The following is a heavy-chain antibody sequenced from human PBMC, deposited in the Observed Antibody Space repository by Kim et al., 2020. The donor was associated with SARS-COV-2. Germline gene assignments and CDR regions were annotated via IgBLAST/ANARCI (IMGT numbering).Heavy chain of an antibody. Sequence: SETLSLTCTVSGGSISSSSYYWGWIRQPPGKGLEWIGSIYYSGSTYYNPSLKSRVTISVDTSKNQFSLKLSSVTAADTAVYYCARDLGGVRGVIPFDPWGQGTLVTVSS. CDR3: ARDLGGVRGVIPFDP. CDR2: IYYSGST. V-gene: IGHV4-39*07. CDR1: GGSISSSSYY. J-gene: IGHJ5*02. D-gene: IGHD3-10*01.